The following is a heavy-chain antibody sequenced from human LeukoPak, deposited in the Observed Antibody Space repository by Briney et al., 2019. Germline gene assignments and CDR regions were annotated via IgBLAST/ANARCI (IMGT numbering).Heavy chain of an antibody. CDR1: GYTFTNYG. D-gene: IGHD2-2*01. V-gene: IGHV1-18*01. CDR3: ARWAVVPAAITGAYNWFDP. Sequence: ASVKVSCKASGYTFTNYGISWVRQAPGQGLEWMGWISAHNGNTNYAQKLQGRVTMTTDTSTSTAYMELRSLRSDDTAVYYCARWAVVPAAITGAYNWFDPWGQGTLVTVSS. CDR2: ISAHNGNT. J-gene: IGHJ5*02.